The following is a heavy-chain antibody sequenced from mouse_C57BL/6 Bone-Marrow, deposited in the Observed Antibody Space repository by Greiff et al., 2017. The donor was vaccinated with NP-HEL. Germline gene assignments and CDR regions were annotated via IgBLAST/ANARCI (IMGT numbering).Heavy chain of an antibody. J-gene: IGHJ2*01. CDR1: GYTFTDYN. D-gene: IGHD1-1*01. V-gene: IGHV1-18*01. Sequence: EVQLVESGPELVKPGASVKIPCKASGYTFTDYNMDWVKQSHGKSLEWIGDINPNNGGTIYNQKFKGKATLTVDKSSSTAYMELRSLTSEDTAVYYCARFYYGSSVFDYWGQGTTLTVSS. CDR2: INPNNGGT. CDR3: ARFYYGSSVFDY.